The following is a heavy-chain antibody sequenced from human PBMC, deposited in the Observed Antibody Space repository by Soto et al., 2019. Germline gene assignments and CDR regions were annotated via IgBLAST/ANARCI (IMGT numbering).Heavy chain of an antibody. J-gene: IGHJ5*02. CDR2: IYYSGST. CDR1: GGSISRGGYY. CDR3: ARRTGAYYDILTGPPAYYNWFDP. V-gene: IGHV4-31*03. Sequence: SETLSLTCTVSGGSISRGGYYWSWIRQHPGKGLEWIGYIYYSGSTYYNPSLKSRVTISVDTSKNQFSLKLSSVTAADTAVYYCARRTGAYYDILTGPPAYYNWFDPWGQGTLVTVSS. D-gene: IGHD3-9*01.